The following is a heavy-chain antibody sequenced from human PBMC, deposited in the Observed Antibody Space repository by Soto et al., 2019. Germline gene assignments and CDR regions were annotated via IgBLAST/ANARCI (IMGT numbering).Heavy chain of an antibody. J-gene: IGHJ6*02. Sequence: SGGSLRLSCAASGFTFSSYGMHWVRQAPGKGLEWVAVISYDGSNKYYADSVKGRFTISRDNSKNTLYLQMNSLRAEDTAVYYCAKDASAGHYYYYGMDVWGQGTTVTVSS. D-gene: IGHD3-10*01. CDR3: AKDASAGHYYYYGMDV. CDR1: GFTFSSYG. CDR2: ISYDGSNK. V-gene: IGHV3-30*18.